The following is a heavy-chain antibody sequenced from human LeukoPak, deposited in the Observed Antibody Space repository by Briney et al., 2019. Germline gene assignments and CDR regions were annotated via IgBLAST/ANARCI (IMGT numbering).Heavy chain of an antibody. D-gene: IGHD6-19*01. CDR3: AKDYSSGWYGPFDY. CDR2: IRYDGSNK. V-gene: IGHV3-30*02. J-gene: IGHJ4*02. Sequence: PGGSLRLSCAASGFTFSSYGMHWVRQAPGKGLEWVAFIRYDGSNKYYADPVKGRFTTSRDNSKNTLYLQMNSLRAEDTAVYYCAKDYSSGWYGPFDYWGQGTLVTVSS. CDR1: GFTFSSYG.